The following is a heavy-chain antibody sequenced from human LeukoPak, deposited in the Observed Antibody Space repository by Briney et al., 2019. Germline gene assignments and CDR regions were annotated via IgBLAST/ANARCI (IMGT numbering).Heavy chain of an antibody. Sequence: SETLSLTCTVSGGSISSGGYYWSWIRQHPGKGLEWIGYIYYSGSTYYNPSLKSRVTISVDTSKNQFSLKLSSVTAADTAVYYCARARRIAAAGTYYFDYWGQGTLVTVSS. CDR1: GGSISSGGYY. J-gene: IGHJ4*02. CDR2: IYYSGST. D-gene: IGHD6-13*01. CDR3: ARARRIAAAGTYYFDY. V-gene: IGHV4-31*03.